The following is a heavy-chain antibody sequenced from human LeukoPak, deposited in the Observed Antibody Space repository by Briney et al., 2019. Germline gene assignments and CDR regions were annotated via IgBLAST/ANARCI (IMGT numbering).Heavy chain of an antibody. CDR2: INHSGST. CDR3: ARDPIGSPVYYDSPVPI. V-gene: IGHV4-34*01. Sequence: PSETLSLTCAVYGGSFSGYYWSWIRQPPGKGLEWIGEINHSGSTNYNPSLKSRVTISVDTSKNQFSLKLSSVTAADTAVYYCARDPIGSPVYYDSPVPIWGQGTMVTVSS. D-gene: IGHD3-22*01. J-gene: IGHJ3*02. CDR1: GGSFSGYY.